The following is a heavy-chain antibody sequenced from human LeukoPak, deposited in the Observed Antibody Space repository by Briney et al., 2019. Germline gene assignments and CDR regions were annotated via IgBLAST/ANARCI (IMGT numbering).Heavy chain of an antibody. CDR2: ISGSGGTT. CDR3: ARDGKRSIAVAAYFDY. Sequence: HTGGSLRLSCAASGFTFASYAMSWVRQIPGKGLEWVSVISGSGGTTYYADSVKGRFTISRDNSKNTLYLQMNSLRAEDTAVYYCARDGKRSIAVAAYFDYWGQGTLVTVSS. D-gene: IGHD6-19*01. V-gene: IGHV3-23*01. J-gene: IGHJ4*02. CDR1: GFTFASYA.